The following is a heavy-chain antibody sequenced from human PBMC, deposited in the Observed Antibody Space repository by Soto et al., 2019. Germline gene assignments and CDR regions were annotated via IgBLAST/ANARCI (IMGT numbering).Heavy chain of an antibody. D-gene: IGHD2-2*01. Sequence: QLQLQESGSGLVKPSQTLSITCAVSGGSISSGGYSWSWIRQPPGKGLEWIGYIYHSGSTYYNTSLNSRATISVDRYQNQLSLKLSSVNSADTAVYYCARVPGPWGQGTLVTVSS. J-gene: IGHJ5*02. CDR3: ARVPGP. V-gene: IGHV4-30-2*01. CDR2: IYHSGST. CDR1: GGSISSGGYS.